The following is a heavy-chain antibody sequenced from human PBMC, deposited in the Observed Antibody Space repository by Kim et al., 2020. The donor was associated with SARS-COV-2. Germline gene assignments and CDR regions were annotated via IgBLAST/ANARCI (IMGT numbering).Heavy chain of an antibody. Sequence: GGSLRLSCAASGFRIRTYAMHWLRQGPGKGLEWVAGIRFDSGSLGYGDSVKDRFIISRNNDENSLYLEMTNLRADDTAFYFCARAVGAFPFNAFDPWGQG. CDR2: IRFDSGSL. D-gene: IGHD3-10*01. J-gene: IGHJ5*02. V-gene: IGHV3-9*01. CDR3: ARAVGAFPFNAFDP. CDR1: GFRIRTYA.